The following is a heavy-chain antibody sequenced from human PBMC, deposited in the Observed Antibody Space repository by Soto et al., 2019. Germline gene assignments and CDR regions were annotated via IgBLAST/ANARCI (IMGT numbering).Heavy chain of an antibody. V-gene: IGHV4-34*01. J-gene: IGHJ4*02. Sequence: SETLSLTCAVYGGSFSGYYWSWIRQPPGKGLEWIGEINHSGSTNYNPSLKSRVTISVDTSKNQFSLKLSSVTAADTAVYYCARAHYYDSSGYYKHWGQGTLVTVSS. CDR2: INHSGST. D-gene: IGHD3-22*01. CDR3: ARAHYYDSSGYYKH. CDR1: GGSFSGYY.